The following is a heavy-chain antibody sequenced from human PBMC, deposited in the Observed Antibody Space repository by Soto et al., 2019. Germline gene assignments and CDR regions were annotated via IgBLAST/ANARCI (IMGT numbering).Heavy chain of an antibody. V-gene: IGHV3-21*01. CDR2: ISSNNFYI. D-gene: IGHD3-10*01. Sequence: GGSLRLSCAASGFTFSSYTMNWVRQAPGKGLEWVSSISSNNFYIYYADSVKGRFTVSRDNAKNSLSLQMSSLRAEDTAVYYCARDIARGVLDYWGQGTLVTVSS. CDR3: ARDIARGVLDY. J-gene: IGHJ4*02. CDR1: GFTFSSYT.